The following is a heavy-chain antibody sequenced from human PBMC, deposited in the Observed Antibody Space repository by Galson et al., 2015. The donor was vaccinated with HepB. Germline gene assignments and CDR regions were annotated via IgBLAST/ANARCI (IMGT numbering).Heavy chain of an antibody. CDR3: TRGDDTGAFDI. D-gene: IGHD3-10*01. J-gene: IGHJ3*02. Sequence: CAISGDSVSSKAAAWNWIRQSPSRGLEWLGRTFYRSKWKSDYATYLKSRITVNPDTSKNQFSLQRNSVNTEDTAIYYCTRGDDTGAFDIWGQETMVTVSS. CDR1: GDSVSSKAAA. V-gene: IGHV6-1*01. CDR2: TFYRSKWKS.